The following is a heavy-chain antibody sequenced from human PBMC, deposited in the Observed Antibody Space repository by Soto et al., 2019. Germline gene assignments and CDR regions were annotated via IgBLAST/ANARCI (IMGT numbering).Heavy chain of an antibody. CDR2: ISGSGGST. Sequence: GGSLRLSCAASGFTFSNAWMNWVRQAPGKGLEWVSAISGSGGSTYYADSVKGRFTISRDNSKNTLYLQMNSLRAEDTAVYYCAKVAGYYDFWSGYFDYWGQGTLVTVS. CDR3: AKVAGYYDFWSGYFDY. CDR1: GFTFSNAW. J-gene: IGHJ4*02. V-gene: IGHV3-23*01. D-gene: IGHD3-3*01.